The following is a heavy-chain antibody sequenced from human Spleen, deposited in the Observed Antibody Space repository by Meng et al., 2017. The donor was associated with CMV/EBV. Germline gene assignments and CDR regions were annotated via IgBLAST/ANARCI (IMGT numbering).Heavy chain of an antibody. D-gene: IGHD3-3*01. CDR2: VIPISGTT. CDR1: GGTFSGYA. J-gene: IGHJ4*02. CDR3: ARDRSSDFWSGYWDY. V-gene: IGHV1-69*05. Sequence: SGGTFSGYATSWVRQAPGQGLEWMGGVIPISGTTDYAQKFQGRVTITTDESTSTAYMELSSLISEDTAIYYCARDRSSDFWSGYWDYWGQGTLVTVSS.